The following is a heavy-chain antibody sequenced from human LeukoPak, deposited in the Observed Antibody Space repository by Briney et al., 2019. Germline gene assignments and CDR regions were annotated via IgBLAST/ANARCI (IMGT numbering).Heavy chain of an antibody. V-gene: IGHV3-7*01. CDR1: GFTFSSYW. CDR3: ASVYYGYYFDY. J-gene: IGHJ4*02. D-gene: IGHD3-10*01. Sequence: PGGSLRLSCAASGFTFSSYWMSWVRQAPGKGLEWVANIKQDGSEKYYVDSVKGRFTISRDNAKNSLYLQMNSLRAEDMAVYYCASVYYGYYFDYWGQGTLVTVSS. CDR2: IKQDGSEK.